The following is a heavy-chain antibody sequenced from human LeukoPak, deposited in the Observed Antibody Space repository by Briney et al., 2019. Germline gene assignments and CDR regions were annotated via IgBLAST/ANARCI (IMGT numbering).Heavy chain of an antibody. J-gene: IGHJ4*02. V-gene: IGHV3-21*01. CDR2: ISSSSSYI. CDR3: ARDPPTTGTFDY. CDR1: GFTFGSYS. D-gene: IGHD1-1*01. Sequence: GGSLRLSCAASGFTFGSYSMNWVRQAPGEGLEWVSSISSSSSYIYYADSVKGRFTISRDNAKNSLYLQMNSLRAEDTAVYYCARDPPTTGTFDYWGQGTLVTVSS.